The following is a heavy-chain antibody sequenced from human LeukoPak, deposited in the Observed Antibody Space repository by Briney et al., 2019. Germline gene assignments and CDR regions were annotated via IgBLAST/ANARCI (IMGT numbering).Heavy chain of an antibody. CDR1: GGTFSGYA. CDR3: AGTPWFGELTLDY. CDR2: IIPIFGTA. D-gene: IGHD3-10*01. V-gene: IGHV1-69*13. Sequence: SVKVSCKASGGTFSGYAISWVRQAPGQGLEWMGGIIPIFGTANYAQKFQGRVTITADESTSTAYMELSSLRSEDTAVYYCAGTPWFGELTLDYWGQGTLVTVSS. J-gene: IGHJ4*02.